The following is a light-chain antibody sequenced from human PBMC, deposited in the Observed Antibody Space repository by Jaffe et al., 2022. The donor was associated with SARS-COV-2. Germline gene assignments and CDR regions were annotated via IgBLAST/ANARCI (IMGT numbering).Light chain of an antibody. J-gene: IGLJ3*02. V-gene: IGLV2-8*01. CDR1: SSDVGAYNY. CDR3: NSYADKNWV. Sequence: QSALTQPPSASGSPGQSVTISCTGTSSDVGAYNYVSWYQQHPGKAPKLMIYEVSKRPSGVPDRFSGSKSGNTASLTVSGLQAEDEADYHCNSYADKNWVFGGGTKLTVL. CDR2: EVS.